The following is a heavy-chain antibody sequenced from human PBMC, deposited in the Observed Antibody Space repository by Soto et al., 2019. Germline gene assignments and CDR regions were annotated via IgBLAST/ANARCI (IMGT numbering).Heavy chain of an antibody. V-gene: IGHV1-18*01. CDR3: ARDRAGLVSNYDY. CDR2: ISAYNGNT. CDR1: GYTFTSYG. D-gene: IGHD6-13*01. Sequence: QVPLVQSGAEVKKPGASVKVSCKASGYTFTSYGISWVRQAPGQGLEWMGWISAYNGNTNYAQKLQGRVTITTDTSTSTADMELRSLRSDDTAVYYCARDRAGLVSNYDYWGQGTLVTVSS. J-gene: IGHJ4*02.